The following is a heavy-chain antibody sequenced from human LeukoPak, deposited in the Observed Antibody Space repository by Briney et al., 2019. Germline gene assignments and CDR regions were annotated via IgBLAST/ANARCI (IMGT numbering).Heavy chain of an antibody. Sequence: GGSLRLSCAASGFTFSSYSMNWVRQAPGKGLEWVSYISSSSSTIYYADSVKGRFTISRDNAKNSLYLQMNSLRAEDTAVYYCARVDLYGDSVYWGQGTLVTVSS. CDR1: GFTFSSYS. CDR2: ISSSSSTI. V-gene: IGHV3-48*04. D-gene: IGHD4-17*01. CDR3: ARVDLYGDSVY. J-gene: IGHJ4*02.